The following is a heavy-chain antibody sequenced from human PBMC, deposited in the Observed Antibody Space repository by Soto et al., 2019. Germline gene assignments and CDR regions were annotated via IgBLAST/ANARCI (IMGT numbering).Heavy chain of an antibody. CDR3: ARGKVTVSSRSWYERSGDYGMDV. Sequence: PGGSLRLSCAASGFTFSSYWMHWVRQAPGKGLVWVSRINSDGSSTSYADSVKGRFTISRDNAKNTLYLQMNSLRAEDTAVYYCARGKVTVSSRSWYERSGDYGMDVWGQGTTVTVSS. CDR2: INSDGSST. D-gene: IGHD6-13*01. CDR1: GFTFSSYW. J-gene: IGHJ6*02. V-gene: IGHV3-74*01.